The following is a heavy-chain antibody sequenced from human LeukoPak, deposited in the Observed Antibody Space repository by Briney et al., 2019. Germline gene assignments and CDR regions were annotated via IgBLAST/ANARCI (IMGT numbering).Heavy chain of an antibody. Sequence: TGGSLRLSCAASGFTFSDYALGWVRQAPGRGLEWVATLSGSGAGTYYSDSVQGRFTISRDNSKNTLYLQMNSLRAEDTAVYYCAKGGPYSSSWYIDYWGQGTLVTVSS. CDR3: AKGGPYSSSWYIDY. J-gene: IGHJ4*02. V-gene: IGHV3-23*01. D-gene: IGHD6-13*01. CDR1: GFTFSDYA. CDR2: LSGSGAGT.